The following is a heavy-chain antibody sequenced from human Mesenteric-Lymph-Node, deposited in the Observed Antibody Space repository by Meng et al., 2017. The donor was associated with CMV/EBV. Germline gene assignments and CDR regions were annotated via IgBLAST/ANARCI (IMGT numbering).Heavy chain of an antibody. CDR3: ARPRVAGTAHFDS. V-gene: IGHV1-2*02. J-gene: IGHJ4*02. Sequence: GESLKISCKASGYTFTAYYIHWVRQAPGQGLEWMGWVNPNSGATNYAQKFQGRVTMTRDTSISAAYMDLNSLTSDDTAVYYCARPRVAGTAHFDSWGQGTLVTVSS. CDR2: VNPNSGAT. CDR1: GYTFTAYY. D-gene: IGHD6-19*01.